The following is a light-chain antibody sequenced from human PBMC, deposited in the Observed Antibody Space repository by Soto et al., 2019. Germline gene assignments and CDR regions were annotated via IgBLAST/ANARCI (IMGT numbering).Light chain of an antibody. CDR1: SSNIGSAY. Sequence: QSVLTQPPSASGTPGQTVTISCSGSSSNIGSAYIYWYQHLPGTAPKLLIYRNNQRPSGVPDRFSASKSGTSASLAISGLRSEDEADYYCAAWADSLVVFGGGTQLTVL. CDR2: RNN. J-gene: IGLJ2*01. V-gene: IGLV1-47*01. CDR3: AAWADSLVV.